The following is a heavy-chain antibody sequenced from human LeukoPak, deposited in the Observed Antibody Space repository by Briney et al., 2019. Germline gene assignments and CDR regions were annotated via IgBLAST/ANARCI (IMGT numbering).Heavy chain of an antibody. J-gene: IGHJ4*02. V-gene: IGHV3-21*01. CDR2: ISSSSSYI. CDR3: AKRLERPGYYFNY. Sequence: GGSLRLSCAASGCTFSSYSMNWVRQAPGKGLEWVSSISSSSSYIYYADSVKGRFTISRDNAKNSLYLQMNSLRAEDTAVYYCAKRLERPGYYFNYWGQGSLVTVSS. CDR1: GCTFSSYS. D-gene: IGHD1-1*01.